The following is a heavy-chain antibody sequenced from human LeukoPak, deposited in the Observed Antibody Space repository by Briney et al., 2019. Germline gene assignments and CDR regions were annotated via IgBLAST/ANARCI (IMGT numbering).Heavy chain of an antibody. CDR1: GFSFSDYY. CDR2: ITGGGDST. CDR3: AKVAIVGAIEAAYFDY. V-gene: IGHV3-23*01. J-gene: IGHJ4*02. Sequence: GGSLRLSCTASGFSFSDYYMTWLRQAPGKGLEWVAGITGGGDSTYYGDSLKGRFTISRDNSKNTLYLQLNSLRAEDTAIFYCAKVAIVGAIEAAYFDYWGQGTQVSVSS. D-gene: IGHD1-26*01.